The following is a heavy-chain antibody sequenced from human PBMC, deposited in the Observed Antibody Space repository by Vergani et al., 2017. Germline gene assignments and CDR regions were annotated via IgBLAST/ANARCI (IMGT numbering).Heavy chain of an antibody. D-gene: IGHD3-9*01. CDR3: AKGGVSYDIFGGDKYYYYGLDV. CDR2: IIPVLGKT. Sequence: QVQLVQSGAEVKKPGSSVKVSCKASGATFRSNTISWVRQVPGQGLEWMGRIIPVLGKTKYAQDFQGRLTITADTSTSTAYMELTSLRSDDTAVYYCAKGGVSYDIFGGDKYYYYGLDVWGQGTTVTVSS. V-gene: IGHV1-69*08. CDR1: GATFRSNT. J-gene: IGHJ6*02.